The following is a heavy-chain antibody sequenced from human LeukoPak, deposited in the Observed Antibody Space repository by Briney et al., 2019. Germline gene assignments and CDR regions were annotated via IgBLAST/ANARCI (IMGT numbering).Heavy chain of an antibody. CDR1: GFTFSSYW. CDR2: IKQDGSEK. D-gene: IGHD5-18*01. V-gene: IGHV3-7*01. CDR3: AKTSGYSYLTDAFDI. Sequence: GGSLRLSCAASGFTFSSYWMSWVRQAPGKGLEWVANIKQDGSEKYYVDSVKGRFTISRDNAKNSLYLQMNSLRAEDTAVYYCAKTSGYSYLTDAFDIWGQGTMVTVSS. J-gene: IGHJ3*02.